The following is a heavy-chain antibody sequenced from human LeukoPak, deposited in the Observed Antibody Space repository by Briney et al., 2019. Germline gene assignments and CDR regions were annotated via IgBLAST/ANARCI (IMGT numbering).Heavy chain of an antibody. CDR1: GGTFSSNA. V-gene: IGHV1-69*05. Sequence: SVKLSCTASGGTFSSNAISWVRQAPRQRPEWMGGIIPIFGTANYAQKFQGRVTITTDESTSTAYMELSSLRSEDTAVYYCASHSGVIATPPDYWGQGTLVTVSS. CDR2: IIPIFGTA. D-gene: IGHD6-13*01. CDR3: ASHSGVIATPPDY. J-gene: IGHJ4*02.